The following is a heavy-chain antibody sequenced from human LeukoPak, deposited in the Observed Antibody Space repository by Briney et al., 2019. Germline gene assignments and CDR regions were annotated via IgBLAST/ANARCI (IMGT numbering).Heavy chain of an antibody. J-gene: IGHJ3*02. CDR1: GYTFTGYY. CDR2: INPNSGGT. CDR3: AKLTGDYAAGAFDI. V-gene: IGHV1-2*02. Sequence: ASVKVSCKASGYTFTGYYMHWVRQAPGQGLEWMGWINPNSGGTNYAQKFQGRVTMTRDTSISTAYMELSRLRSDDTAVYYCAKLTGDYAAGAFDIWGQGTMVTVSS. D-gene: IGHD7-27*01.